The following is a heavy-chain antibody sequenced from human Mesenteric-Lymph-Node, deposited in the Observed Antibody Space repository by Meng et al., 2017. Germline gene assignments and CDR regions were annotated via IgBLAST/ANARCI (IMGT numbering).Heavy chain of an antibody. V-gene: IGHV4-34*01. CDR1: GGSFIGYY. CDR3: ARVGWRQWSFDL. J-gene: IGHJ2*01. CDR2: INHSGST. Sequence: QSPRQRWGAGLLKPSETLSPTCAVYGGSFIGYYWSWIRQPPGKGLEWIGEINHSGSTNYNPSLKSRVTISVDTSNMQFSLKLSSVTAADTAVYYCARVGWRQWSFDLWGRGTLVTVSS. D-gene: IGHD5-18*01.